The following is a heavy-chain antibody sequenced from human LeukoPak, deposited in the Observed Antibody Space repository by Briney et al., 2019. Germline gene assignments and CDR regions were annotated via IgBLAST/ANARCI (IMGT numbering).Heavy chain of an antibody. CDR3: AKERPSRDSYGYFDY. J-gene: IGHJ4*02. Sequence: GGSLRLFCAASGFTFSSYGMQWVRQAPGRGLEWVAFIRYDGSSKYYADAVKGRFTNSRDNSKNTLYLQMNSLRAEDTAVYYCAKERPSRDSYGYFDYWGQGTLVTVSS. V-gene: IGHV3-30*02. CDR2: IRYDGSSK. D-gene: IGHD5-18*01. CDR1: GFTFSSYG.